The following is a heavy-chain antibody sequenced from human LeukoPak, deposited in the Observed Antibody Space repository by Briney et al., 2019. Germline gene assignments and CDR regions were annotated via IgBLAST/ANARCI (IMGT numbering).Heavy chain of an antibody. CDR3: ARAAKGYSGYYFDY. V-gene: IGHV3-7*01. CDR1: GFTFSSYW. CDR2: IKQDGSEK. D-gene: IGHD5-12*01. Sequence: PGGSLRLSCAASGFTFSSYWMSWVRQAPGKGLEWVANIKQDGSEKYYVDSVKGRFTISRDNAKNSLYLQMNSLRAEDTAVYYCARAAKGYSGYYFDYWGQGTLVTVSS. J-gene: IGHJ4*02.